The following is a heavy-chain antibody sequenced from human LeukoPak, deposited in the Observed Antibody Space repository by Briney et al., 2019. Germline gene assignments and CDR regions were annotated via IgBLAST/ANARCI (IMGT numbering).Heavy chain of an antibody. V-gene: IGHV3-74*01. CDR2: ISPDGSTT. J-gene: IGHJ4*02. Sequence: GGSLRLSCAASGFTFSSYWMHWVRQAPGKGLVWVSRISPDGSTTGHADSVKGRFTISRDNAKRSLYLHMNSLRAEDTAVYYCARDGYSSSYHFDSWGQGTLVTVSS. CDR1: GFTFSSYW. CDR3: ARDGYSSSYHFDS. D-gene: IGHD6-6*01.